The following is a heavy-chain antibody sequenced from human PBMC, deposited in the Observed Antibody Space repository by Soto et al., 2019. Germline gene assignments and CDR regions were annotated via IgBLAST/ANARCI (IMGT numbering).Heavy chain of an antibody. CDR3: AKDQRMATMWVLDYYYYYGMDV. D-gene: IGHD5-12*01. Sequence: PGGSLRLSCAASGFTFSSYGMHWVRQAPGKGLEWVAVISYDGSNKYYADSVKGRFTISRDNSKNTLYLQMNSLRAEDTAVYYCAKDQRMATMWVLDYYYYYGMDVWGKGTTVTVSS. J-gene: IGHJ6*04. V-gene: IGHV3-30*18. CDR2: ISYDGSNK. CDR1: GFTFSSYG.